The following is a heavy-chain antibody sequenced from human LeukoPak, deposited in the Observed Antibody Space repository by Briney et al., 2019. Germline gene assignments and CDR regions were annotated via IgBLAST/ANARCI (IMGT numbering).Heavy chain of an antibody. J-gene: IGHJ4*02. V-gene: IGHV1-8*01. CDR2: MNPNSGNT. D-gene: IGHD3-22*01. CDR3: ASSHPYDSIGIDY. Sequence: ASVKVSCKASGYTFTSYDINWVREATGQGLEWMGWMNPNSGNTGYAQKFQGRVTMTRNTSISTAYMELSSLRSEDTAVYYCASSHPYDSIGIDYWGQGTLVTVSP. CDR1: GYTFTSYD.